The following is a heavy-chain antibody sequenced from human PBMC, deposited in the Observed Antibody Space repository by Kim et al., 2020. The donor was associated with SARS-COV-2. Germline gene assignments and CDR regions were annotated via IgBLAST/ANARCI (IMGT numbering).Heavy chain of an antibody. D-gene: IGHD3-3*01. J-gene: IGHJ6*02. CDR1: GFTFSNHW. CDR3: ARDLWYYDFWSAYPSYDYYGMDV. CDR2: IDRDGSSP. V-gene: IGHV3-74*03. Sequence: GGSLRLSCAASGFTFSNHWMHWVRQTPGKGLVWVSRIDRDGSSPMYADSVKGRFTISRDNAKNTLFLQMKSLKADDTAVYYCARDLWYYDFWSAYPSYDYYGMDVWGQGTTVTVSS.